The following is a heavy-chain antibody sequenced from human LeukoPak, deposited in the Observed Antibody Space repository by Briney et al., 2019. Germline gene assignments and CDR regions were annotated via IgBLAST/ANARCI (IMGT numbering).Heavy chain of an antibody. CDR2: IYYSGST. CDR1: GGSISSYY. Sequence: SETLSLTCTVSGGSISSYYWSWIRQPPGKGLEWIGYIYYSGSTNYNPSLKSRVTISVDTSKNQFSLKLSSVTAADTAVYYCARISYDILTGYYNEGDYFDYWGQGTLVTVSS. J-gene: IGHJ4*02. V-gene: IGHV4-59*01. D-gene: IGHD3-9*01. CDR3: ARISYDILTGYYNEGDYFDY.